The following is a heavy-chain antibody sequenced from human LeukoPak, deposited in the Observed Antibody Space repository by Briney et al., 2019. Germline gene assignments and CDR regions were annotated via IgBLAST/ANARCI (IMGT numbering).Heavy chain of an antibody. J-gene: IGHJ5*02. CDR2: INRDGSEK. V-gene: IGHV3-7*02. CDR1: GFTLSSYW. Sequence: GGSLRLSCAASGFTLSSYWMSWVRQAPGKGLEWVANINRDGSEKYYVGSVNGRFTISRDNAKNSLYLQMNSLRAEDTSVYYCARVLVGGTNWFDPWGQGTLVTVSS. CDR3: ARVLVGGTNWFDP. D-gene: IGHD1-26*01.